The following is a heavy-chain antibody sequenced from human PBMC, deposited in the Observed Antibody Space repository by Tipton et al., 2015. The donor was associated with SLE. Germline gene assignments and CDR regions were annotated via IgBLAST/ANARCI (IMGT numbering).Heavy chain of an antibody. Sequence: TLSLTCAVSGYSISSGYYWGWIRQPPGKGLEWIGSIYHSGSTYYNPSLKSRVTISEDTSKNQFSLKLISVTAADTAVYYCASFTIFGVVGDYMDVWGKGTTVTISS. J-gene: IGHJ6*03. CDR1: GYSISSGYY. CDR3: ASFTIFGVVGDYMDV. V-gene: IGHV4-38-2*01. D-gene: IGHD3-3*01. CDR2: IYHSGST.